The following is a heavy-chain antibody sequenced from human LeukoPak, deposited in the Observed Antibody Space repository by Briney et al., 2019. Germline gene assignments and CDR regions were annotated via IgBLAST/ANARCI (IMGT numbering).Heavy chain of an antibody. CDR3: AREGEVAAFDAFDF. Sequence: GGSLRLSCAASGFTFSSYEMNWVRQAPGKGPERVSYISGSGSAICYADSVKGRFNISRDNAKNSLYLQMNRLRAEDTAVYYCAREGEVAAFDAFDFWGQGTVVTVSS. J-gene: IGHJ3*01. V-gene: IGHV3-48*03. D-gene: IGHD6-19*01. CDR2: ISGSGSAI. CDR1: GFTFSSYE.